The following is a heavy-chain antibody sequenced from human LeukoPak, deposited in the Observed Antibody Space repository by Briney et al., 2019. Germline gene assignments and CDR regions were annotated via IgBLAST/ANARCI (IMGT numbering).Heavy chain of an antibody. J-gene: IGHJ4*02. CDR3: ARLKYTSSWHYFFDD. V-gene: IGHV3-11*04. D-gene: IGHD6-13*01. Sequence: GGSLRLSCAASGFTFNDDYMSWIRQAPGKGLEWVSYISSSGSSIYYGDSVKGRFTISRDNAKNSLYLQMNSLRAGDTAMYYCARLKYTSSWHYFFDDWGQGTLVTVSS. CDR1: GFTFNDDY. CDR2: ISSSGSSI.